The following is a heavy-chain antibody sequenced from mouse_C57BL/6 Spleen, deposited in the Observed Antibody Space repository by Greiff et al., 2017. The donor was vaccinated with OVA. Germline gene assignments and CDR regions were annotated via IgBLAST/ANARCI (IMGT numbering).Heavy chain of an antibody. CDR1: GFTFSSYA. CDR3: ARDDDRDAWFAD. V-gene: IGHV5-4*01. J-gene: IGHJ3*01. CDR2: ISDGGSYT. D-gene: IGHD2-12*01. Sequence: EVKLVESGGGLVKPGGSLKLSCAASGFTFSSYAMSWVRQTPEKRLEWVATISDGGSYTYYPDNVKGRFTISRANAKNNLYLQMSHLKSEDTAMYYCARDDDRDAWFADWGQGTLVTVSA.